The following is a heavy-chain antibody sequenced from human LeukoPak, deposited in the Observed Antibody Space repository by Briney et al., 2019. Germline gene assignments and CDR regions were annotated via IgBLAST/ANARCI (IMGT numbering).Heavy chain of an antibody. J-gene: IGHJ4*02. CDR3: ASTADRDSSGYYSDY. Sequence: SVKVSCKASVGSFSSYAISWVRQAPGQGLEWMGGIIPIFGTANYAQKFQGRVTITADESTSTAYMELSSLRSLDAAVYYCASTADRDSSGYYSDYWGQGTLVTVSS. D-gene: IGHD3-22*01. V-gene: IGHV1-69*13. CDR1: VGSFSSYA. CDR2: IIPIFGTA.